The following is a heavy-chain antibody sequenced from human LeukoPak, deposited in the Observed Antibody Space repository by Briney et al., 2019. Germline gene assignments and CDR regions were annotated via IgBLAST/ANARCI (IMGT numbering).Heavy chain of an antibody. J-gene: IGHJ6*03. CDR3: ARVSARYSSVLGIYYYYYMDV. D-gene: IGHD6-19*01. Sequence: GASVKVSCKASGYTFASYGISWVRQAPGQGLEWMGWISAYNGNTNYAQKLQGRVTMTTDTSTSTAYMELRSLRSDDTAVYYCARVSARYSSVLGIYYYYYMDVWGKGTTVTVSS. CDR1: GYTFASYG. V-gene: IGHV1-18*01. CDR2: ISAYNGNT.